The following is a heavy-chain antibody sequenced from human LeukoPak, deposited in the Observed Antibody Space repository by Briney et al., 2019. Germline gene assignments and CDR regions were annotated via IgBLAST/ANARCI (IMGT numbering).Heavy chain of an antibody. V-gene: IGHV1-2*02. Sequence: ASAKVSCKASGYSFTGYYLHWVRQAPGQGLEWMGWINPYSGSTTYAQQFQGRVTMTRDTANTTVYMGLNRLTSDDTAVYYCARYPPDDFWGQGTLVTVS. CDR3: ARYPPDDF. CDR2: INPYSGST. CDR1: GYSFTGYY. D-gene: IGHD1-14*01. J-gene: IGHJ4*02.